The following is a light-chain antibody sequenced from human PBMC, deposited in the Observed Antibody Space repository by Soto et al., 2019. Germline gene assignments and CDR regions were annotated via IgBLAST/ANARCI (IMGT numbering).Light chain of an antibody. CDR2: DTS. CDR3: QPYNNWPLT. Sequence: EIVMTQSPATLSLSPGERATLSCRASQGISGYLAWYQQKPGQAPRLLIYDTSTRATGVPTRFSGSRSGAEFTLTINSLQSEDFAVYYCQPYNNWPLTFGGGTKVDI. J-gene: IGKJ4*01. V-gene: IGKV3-15*01. CDR1: QGISGY.